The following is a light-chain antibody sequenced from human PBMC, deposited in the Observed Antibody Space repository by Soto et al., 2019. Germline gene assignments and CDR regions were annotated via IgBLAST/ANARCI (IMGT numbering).Light chain of an antibody. V-gene: IGLV1-47*01. J-gene: IGLJ7*01. CDR3: AVWDQSLTGWV. CDR2: RDG. CDR1: SSNIGSHF. Sequence: QPVLTQPPSASGTPGQSLTISCSGSSSNIGSHFVYWYQHLPGTAPKLLIFRDGQRPSGVPARFFGSKSGTSASLAIIGLRSEDEADYYCAVWDQSLTGWVFGGGTQLTVL.